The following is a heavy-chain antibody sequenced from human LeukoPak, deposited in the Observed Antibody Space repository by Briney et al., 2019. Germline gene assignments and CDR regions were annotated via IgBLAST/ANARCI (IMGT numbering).Heavy chain of an antibody. CDR3: ARDQSSGYGGNSGY. D-gene: IGHD4-23*01. J-gene: IGHJ4*02. CDR2: INWNGGST. V-gene: IGHV3-20*04. CDR1: GFTFDDYG. Sequence: GGSLRLSCAASGFTFDDYGMSWVRQAPGKGLEWVPGINWNGGSTGYADSVKGRFTISRDNAKNSLYLQMNSLRAEDTALYYCARDQSSGYGGNSGYWGQGTLVTASS.